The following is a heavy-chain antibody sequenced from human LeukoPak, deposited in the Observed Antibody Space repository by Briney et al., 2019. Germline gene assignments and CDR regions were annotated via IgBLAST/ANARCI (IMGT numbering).Heavy chain of an antibody. CDR2: IYPADSGI. Sequence: GESPKISCKGSGYSINNYWIGWVRQMPGKGLEWMGIIYPADSGIRYSPSFQGQVTISADKSISTAYLQWSSLKASDTAIYYCARQEYCSGGSCYTWFDPWGQGTLVIVSS. J-gene: IGHJ5*02. CDR1: GYSINNYW. D-gene: IGHD2-15*01. CDR3: ARQEYCSGGSCYTWFDP. V-gene: IGHV5-51*01.